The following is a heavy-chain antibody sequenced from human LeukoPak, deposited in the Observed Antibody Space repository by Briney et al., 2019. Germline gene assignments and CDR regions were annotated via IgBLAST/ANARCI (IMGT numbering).Heavy chain of an antibody. CDR1: GGSFSGYY. V-gene: IGHV4-34*01. D-gene: IGHD3-22*01. Sequence: PSETLSLTCAVYGGSFSGYYWSWLRQPPGKGLEWIGEINHSGSTNYNPSLKSRVTISVDTSKNQFSLKLSSVTAADTAVYYCASGSPYYYDSSGHDYWGQGTLVTVSS. CDR2: INHSGST. J-gene: IGHJ4*02. CDR3: ASGSPYYYDSSGHDY.